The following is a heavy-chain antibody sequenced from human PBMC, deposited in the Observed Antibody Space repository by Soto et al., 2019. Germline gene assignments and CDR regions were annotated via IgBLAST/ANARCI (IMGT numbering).Heavy chain of an antibody. CDR3: ARALSTHIAVAGMGYFDS. V-gene: IGHV4-61*01. J-gene: IGHJ4*02. CDR1: GGSVSSGSYY. CDR2: IYYSGST. Sequence: SETLSLTXTVSGGSVSSGSYYWSWIRQPPGKGLEWIGYIYYSGSTNYNPSLKSRVTISVDTSKNQFSLKLSSVTAADTAVYYCARALSTHIAVAGMGYFDSWGPGTLVTVSS. D-gene: IGHD6-19*01.